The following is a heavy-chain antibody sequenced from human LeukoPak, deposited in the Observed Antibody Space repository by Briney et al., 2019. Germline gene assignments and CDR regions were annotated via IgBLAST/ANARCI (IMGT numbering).Heavy chain of an antibody. V-gene: IGHV1-2*02. CDR2: INPNSGGT. CDR3: ARDSGSYYGDYQFDY. Sequence: GASVKVSCKASGYTFTGYYMHWVRQAPGQGLEWMGWINPNSGGTNYAQKFQGRVTVTRDTSISTAYMELSRLRSDDTAVYYCARDSGSYYGDYQFDYWGQGTLVTVSS. J-gene: IGHJ4*02. CDR1: GYTFTGYY. D-gene: IGHD4-17*01.